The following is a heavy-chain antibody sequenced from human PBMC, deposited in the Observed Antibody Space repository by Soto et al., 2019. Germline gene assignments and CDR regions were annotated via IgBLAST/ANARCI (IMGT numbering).Heavy chain of an antibody. V-gene: IGHV3-30-3*01. D-gene: IGHD6-19*01. Sequence: GGSLRLSCAASGFTFSSYAMHWVRQAPGKGLEWVAVISYDGSNKYYADSVKGRFTISRDNSKNTLYLQMNSLRAEDTAVYYCARAQTSRIAVADVFDYWGQGTLVTVSS. CDR2: ISYDGSNK. J-gene: IGHJ4*02. CDR1: GFTFSSYA. CDR3: ARAQTSRIAVADVFDY.